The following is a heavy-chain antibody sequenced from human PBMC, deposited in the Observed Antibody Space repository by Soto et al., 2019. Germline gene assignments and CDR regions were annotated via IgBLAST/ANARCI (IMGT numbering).Heavy chain of an antibody. D-gene: IGHD3-16*02. J-gene: IGHJ6*02. CDR1: GGTFSSYA. CDR2: IIPIFGTA. Sequence: ASVKVSCKASGGTFSSYAISWVRQAPGQGLEWMGGIIPIFGTANYAQKFQGRVTITADESTSTAYMELSSLRSEDTAVYYCARVVITFGGVIHSLYYYYGMDVRGRGTTVTVSS. CDR3: ARVVITFGGVIHSLYYYYGMDV. V-gene: IGHV1-69*13.